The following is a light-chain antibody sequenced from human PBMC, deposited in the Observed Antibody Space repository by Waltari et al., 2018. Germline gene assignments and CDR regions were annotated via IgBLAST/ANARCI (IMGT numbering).Light chain of an antibody. CDR3: QQRSNWNT. CDR1: QSVGSS. V-gene: IGKV3-11*01. CDR2: NAS. J-gene: IGKJ2*01. Sequence: ETVLTKSPVTRSLSPGEGATLPCKASQSVGSSLAWYQQKPGQAPRPLIYNASNRAAGIPARFSGSGSGTDFTLTISSLEPEDFAVYYCQQRSNWNTFGQGTKLEIK.